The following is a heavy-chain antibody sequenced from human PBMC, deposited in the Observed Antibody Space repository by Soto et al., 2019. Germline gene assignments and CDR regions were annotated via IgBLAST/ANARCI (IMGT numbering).Heavy chain of an antibody. J-gene: IGHJ4*02. CDR2: IYHSGST. CDR3: AREQDYLFVY. D-gene: IGHD3-10*01. Sequence: PSATLSLTCAVSVGSISSGGYSWSWIRQPPGKGMEWIGYIYHSGSTYYNPSLKSRVTISVDRYKNQFSLKLSSVTAADTAVYYCAREQDYLFVYWGQGTLVTVSS. CDR1: VGSISSGGYS. V-gene: IGHV4-30-2*01.